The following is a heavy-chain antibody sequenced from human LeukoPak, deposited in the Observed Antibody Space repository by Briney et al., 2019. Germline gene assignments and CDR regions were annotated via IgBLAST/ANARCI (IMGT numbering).Heavy chain of an antibody. CDR2: ISAYNGNT. Sequence: GASVKVSCKASGYTFTSYGISWVRQAPGQGLEWMGWISAYNGNTKYAQKLQGRVTMTTDTSTSTAYMELRSLRSDDTAVYYCARRRATAPYYYYYYGMDVWGQGTTVTVSS. J-gene: IGHJ6*02. V-gene: IGHV1-18*01. CDR3: ARRRATAPYYYYYYGMDV. D-gene: IGHD5-12*01. CDR1: GYTFTSYG.